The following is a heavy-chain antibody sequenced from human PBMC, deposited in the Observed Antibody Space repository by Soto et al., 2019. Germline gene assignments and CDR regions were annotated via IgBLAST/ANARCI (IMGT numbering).Heavy chain of an antibody. D-gene: IGHD4-17*01. CDR1: GFTFSSYA. CDR3: AKRTVGWYFDL. J-gene: IGHJ2*01. Sequence: EVQLLESGGGLVQPGGSLRLSCAASGFTFSSYAMNWVRQAPGKGLEWVSVISGSGGSTYYADAVKGRFTISRNNSKNTLYLQMNSLRAEDTAVYYCAKRTVGWYFDLWGRGTLVTVSS. CDR2: ISGSGGST. V-gene: IGHV3-23*01.